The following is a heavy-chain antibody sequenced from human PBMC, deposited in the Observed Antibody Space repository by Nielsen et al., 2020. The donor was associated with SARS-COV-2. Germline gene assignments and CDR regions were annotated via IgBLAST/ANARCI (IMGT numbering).Heavy chain of an antibody. J-gene: IGHJ5*02. CDR2: ISGSGGST. Sequence: GESLKISCAASGFTFSSYAMSWVRQAPGKGLEWVSAISGSGGSTYYADSVKGRFTISRDNSKNTLYLQMNSLRAEDTAVYYCAKVGYGGTPWFDPWGQGTLVTVSS. D-gene: IGHD1/OR15-1a*01. CDR1: GFTFSSYA. V-gene: IGHV3-23*01. CDR3: AKVGYGGTPWFDP.